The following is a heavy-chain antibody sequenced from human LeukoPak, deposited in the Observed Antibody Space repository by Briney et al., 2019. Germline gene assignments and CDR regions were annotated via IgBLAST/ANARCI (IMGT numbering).Heavy chain of an antibody. Sequence: PSETLSLTCTVFGGSLSSSSYYWAWIRQPPGKGLEWIGSVYYSGTTFYNPSLKSRLTISVDTSKNQFSLKLSSVTAADTALYYCARRLIAATTDYWGQGTLVTVSS. CDR1: GGSLSSSSYY. CDR3: ARRLIAATTDY. V-gene: IGHV4-39*01. CDR2: VYYSGTT. D-gene: IGHD1-1*01. J-gene: IGHJ4*02.